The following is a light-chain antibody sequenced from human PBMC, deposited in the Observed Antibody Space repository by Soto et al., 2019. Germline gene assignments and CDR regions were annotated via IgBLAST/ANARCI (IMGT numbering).Light chain of an antibody. J-gene: IGLJ1*01. V-gene: IGLV2-14*01. Sequence: QSALTQPASVSGSPGQSITISCTGTSSDVGGYNSVSWYRQYPGKAPKLIIFDVTDRPSGISTRFSGSKSGNTASLTISGLPAEDEAVFYCTSYTSSSTTVFGTGTKVTVL. CDR1: SSDVGGYNS. CDR3: TSYTSSSTTV. CDR2: DVT.